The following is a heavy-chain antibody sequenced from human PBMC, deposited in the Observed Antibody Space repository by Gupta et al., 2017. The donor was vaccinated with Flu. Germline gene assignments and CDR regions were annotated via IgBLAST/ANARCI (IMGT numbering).Heavy chain of an antibody. J-gene: IGHJ6*02. D-gene: IGHD1-7*01. Sequence: KGLEWVAVIWYDGSNKYYADSVKGRFTISRDNSKNTLYLQMNSLRAEDTAVYYCARDPADEGTTHLNYGMDVWGQGTTVTVSS. V-gene: IGHV3-33*01. CDR2: IWYDGSNK. CDR3: ARDPADEGTTHLNYGMDV.